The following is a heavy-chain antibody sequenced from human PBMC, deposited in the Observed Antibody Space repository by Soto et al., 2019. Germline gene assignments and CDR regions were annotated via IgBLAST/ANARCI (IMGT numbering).Heavy chain of an antibody. CDR3: ARNTTRTHPFDL. D-gene: IGHD1-1*01. V-gene: IGHV3-23*01. CDR2: IRVSGTGL. J-gene: IGHJ4*02. CDR1: GFTFSNYA. Sequence: WESLRLSCAASGFTFSNYAMHWVHQAPGKGLEWGSGIRVSGTGLYYADSVKGRFTISRDNPRNRLDLQMSSLRVDDTSVYYCARNTTRTHPFDLWRQATLVTVSS.